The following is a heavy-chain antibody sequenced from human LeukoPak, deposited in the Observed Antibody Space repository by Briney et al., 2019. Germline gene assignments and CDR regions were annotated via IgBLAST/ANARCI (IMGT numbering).Heavy chain of an antibody. V-gene: IGHV1-69*04. CDR3: ARSNISHRGAARYYFDY. D-gene: IGHD6-6*01. Sequence: ASVKVSCKASGGTFSSYAISWVRQAPGQGLEWMGRIIPILGIANYAQKFQGRVTITADKSTSTAYMELSSLRSEDTAVYYCARSNISHRGAARYYFDYWGQGTLVTVSS. J-gene: IGHJ4*02. CDR2: IIPILGIA. CDR1: GGTFSSYA.